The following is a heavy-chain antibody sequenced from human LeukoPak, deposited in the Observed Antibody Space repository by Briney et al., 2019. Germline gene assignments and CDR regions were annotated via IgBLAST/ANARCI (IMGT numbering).Heavy chain of an antibody. D-gene: IGHD2-15*01. CDR2: IIPILGIA. CDR1: GGTFSNYA. CDR3: ARVSREGGSGTIYQDY. V-gene: IGHV1-69*04. Sequence: GASVKVSCKASGGTFSNYAISWVRQAPGQGLEWMGRIIPILGIANYAQKFQGRVTITADKSTSTAYMELSSLRSEDTAVYYCARVSREGGSGTIYQDYWGQGTLVTVSS. J-gene: IGHJ4*02.